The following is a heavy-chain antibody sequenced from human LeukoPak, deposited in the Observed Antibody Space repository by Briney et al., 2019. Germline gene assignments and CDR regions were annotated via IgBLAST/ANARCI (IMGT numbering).Heavy chain of an antibody. Sequence: GGSLRLSCAASGFTFSSYWMSWVRQAPGKGLEWVANIKQDGSEKYYVDSVKGRFTIPRDNAKNSLYLQMNSLRAEDTAVYYCATARGVTINWFDPWGQGTLVTVSS. V-gene: IGHV3-7*01. CDR3: ATARGVTINWFDP. J-gene: IGHJ5*02. CDR2: IKQDGSEK. D-gene: IGHD4-17*01. CDR1: GFTFSSYW.